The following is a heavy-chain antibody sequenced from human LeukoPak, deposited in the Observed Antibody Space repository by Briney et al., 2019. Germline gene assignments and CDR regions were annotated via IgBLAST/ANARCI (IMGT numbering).Heavy chain of an antibody. CDR1: GGSFSGYY. Sequence: SETLSLTCAVYGGSFSGYYWSWIRQPPGKGLEWIGSIYYSGSTYYNPSLNSRLTISIDTSKNQFSLKLSSVTAADTAVYYCVRDLGDWLSDYWGQGTLVTVSS. D-gene: IGHD2-21*02. J-gene: IGHJ4*02. CDR2: IYYSGST. CDR3: VRDLGDWLSDY. V-gene: IGHV4-34*01.